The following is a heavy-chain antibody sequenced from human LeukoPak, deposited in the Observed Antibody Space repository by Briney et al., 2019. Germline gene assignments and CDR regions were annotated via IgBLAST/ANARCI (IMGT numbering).Heavy chain of an antibody. CDR1: GYTFTSYG. CDR3: ARDRNDILTGYYLLYYYGMEA. CDR2: ISAYYGNT. D-gene: IGHD3-9*01. J-gene: IGHJ6*02. Sequence: GASVKVSCKASGYTFTSYGISWVRQAPGQGLEWMGLISAYYGNTNYAQKLQGRVTMTTDTSTSTAYMELRSLRSDDTAVYYCARDRNDILTGYYLLYYYGMEAWGQGTTVTVSS. V-gene: IGHV1-18*01.